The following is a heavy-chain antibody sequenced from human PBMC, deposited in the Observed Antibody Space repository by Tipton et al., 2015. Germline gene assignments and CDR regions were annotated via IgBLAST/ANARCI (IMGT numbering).Heavy chain of an antibody. Sequence: TLSLTCTVSGGSVSASNYYWGWIRQSPGKGLEWIGSFFHSGNTFHNPSLRSRVIISVDTSKNQFSLTVTSVTAADTAVYYCARSRYTVTPDSWGQGTLVTVSS. CDR1: GGSVSASNYY. CDR3: ARSRYTVTPDS. CDR2: FFHSGNT. J-gene: IGHJ4*02. V-gene: IGHV4-39*07. D-gene: IGHD4-17*01.